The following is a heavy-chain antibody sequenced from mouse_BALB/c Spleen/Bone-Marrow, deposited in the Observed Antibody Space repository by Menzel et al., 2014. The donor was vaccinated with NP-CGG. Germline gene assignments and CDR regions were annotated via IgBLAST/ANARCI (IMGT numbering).Heavy chain of an antibody. CDR1: GFSLTNYG. CDR2: IWRGGTT. V-gene: IGHV2-5-1*01. J-gene: IGHJ3*01. CDR3: AKGHYGSSPFAY. D-gene: IGHD1-1*01. Sequence: QVQLQQSGPSLVQPSQSLSITCTVSGFSLTNYGIYWVRPSPGKGLEWLGVIWRGGTTDYNAAFMSRLSITKDNSKSQVFFKMNSLQADDTAIYYCAKGHYGSSPFAYWGQGTLVTVSA.